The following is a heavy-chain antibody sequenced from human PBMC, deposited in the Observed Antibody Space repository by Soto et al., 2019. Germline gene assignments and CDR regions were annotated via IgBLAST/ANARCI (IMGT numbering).Heavy chain of an antibody. CDR2: IYSGGST. CDR3: ARGTMIVVVGDAFDI. Sequence: EVQLVESGGGLVQPGGSLRLSCAASGFTVSSNYMSWVRQAPGKGLEWVSVIYSGGSTYYADSVKGRFTISRDNSKNTLYLQMNSLRAEDTAVYYCARGTMIVVVGDAFDIWGQGTMVTVSS. CDR1: GFTVSSNY. D-gene: IGHD3-22*01. J-gene: IGHJ3*02. V-gene: IGHV3-66*01.